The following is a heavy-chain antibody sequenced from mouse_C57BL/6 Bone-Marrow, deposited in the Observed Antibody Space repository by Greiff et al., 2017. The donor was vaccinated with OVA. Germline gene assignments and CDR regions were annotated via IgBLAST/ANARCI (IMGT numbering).Heavy chain of an antibody. D-gene: IGHD1-1*01. V-gene: IGHV7-3*01. CDR3: ARETGMDYYGRSLDY. Sequence: EVQVVESGGGLVQPGGSLSLSCAASGFTFTDYYMSWVRQPPGTALEWLGFIRNKANGYTTEYSASVKGRFTISRDNSQSILYLQMNALRAEDSATYYCARETGMDYYGRSLDYWGQGTTLTVSS. J-gene: IGHJ2*01. CDR2: IRNKANGYTT. CDR1: GFTFTDYY.